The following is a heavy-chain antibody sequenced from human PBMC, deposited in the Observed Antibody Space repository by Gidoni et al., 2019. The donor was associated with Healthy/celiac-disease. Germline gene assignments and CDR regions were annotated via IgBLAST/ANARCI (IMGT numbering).Heavy chain of an antibody. CDR1: GFTVSRNY. Sequence: EVQLVESGGGLIQTGGSLRLSCSASGFTVSRNYMSWVRQAPGKGLEWVSVIYSGGSTYYADAVKGRFTISRDNSKNTLYLQMNNLRAEDTAVYYCAREGDRATTDYWGQGTLVTVSS. D-gene: IGHD1-26*01. CDR2: IYSGGST. V-gene: IGHV3-53*01. J-gene: IGHJ4*02. CDR3: AREGDRATTDY.